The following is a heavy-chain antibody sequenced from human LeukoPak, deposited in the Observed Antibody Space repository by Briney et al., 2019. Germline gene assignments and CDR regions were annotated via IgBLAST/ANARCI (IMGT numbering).Heavy chain of an antibody. Sequence: PGGSLRLSCAASGFTFSSYAMHWVRQAPGKGLEWVAVISYDGSNKYYADSVKGRFTISRDSSKNTLYLQMNSLRAEDTAVYYCARDPDSSGYYYFDYWGQGTLVTVSS. V-gene: IGHV3-30*04. CDR3: ARDPDSSGYYYFDY. J-gene: IGHJ4*02. CDR1: GFTFSSYA. CDR2: ISYDGSNK. D-gene: IGHD3-22*01.